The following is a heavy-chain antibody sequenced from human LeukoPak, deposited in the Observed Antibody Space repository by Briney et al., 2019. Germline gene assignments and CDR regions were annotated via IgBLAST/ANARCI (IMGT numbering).Heavy chain of an antibody. D-gene: IGHD2-2*01. V-gene: IGHV1-2*02. CDR2: INPNDGDT. CDR3: ARANFLYCSSSTCLFDY. J-gene: IGHJ4*02. CDR1: GYTFTDYY. Sequence: ASVKVSCKASGYTFTDYYMLWVRQAPGQGFEWMRWINPNDGDTNYAQKFQGRVTMTRDTSISTAHMEVSRLRSDDTAVYYCARANFLYCSSSTCLFDYWGQGTLVTVSS.